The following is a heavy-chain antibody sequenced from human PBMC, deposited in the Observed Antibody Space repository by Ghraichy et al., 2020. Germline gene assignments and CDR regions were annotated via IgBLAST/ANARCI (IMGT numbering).Heavy chain of an antibody. CDR1: GVTIGDLS. D-gene: IGHD2-15*01. Sequence: GGSLRLSCAASGVTIGDLSMEWVRQAPGKGLEWVSSISSGHNYIKYADAVRGRFAVSRDNAKNSLYLEMNSLRAEDTAVYFCAKLSPACSGVMCYVNDPFDIWGQGTRVTVSS. CDR3: AKLSPACSGVMCYVNDPFDI. V-gene: IGHV3-21*01. J-gene: IGHJ3*02. CDR2: ISSGHNYI.